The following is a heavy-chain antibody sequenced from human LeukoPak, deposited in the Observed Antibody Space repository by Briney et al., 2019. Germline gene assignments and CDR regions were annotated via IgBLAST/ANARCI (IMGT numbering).Heavy chain of an antibody. CDR2: IYTTGTT. V-gene: IGHV4-4*09. J-gene: IGHJ5*02. CDR1: GDSITSYY. CDR3: ARLLDFLGWFDP. Sequence: SETLSLTCTVSGDSITSYYWSWIRQPPGKGLEWIGYIYTTGTTNYKPSLNPSLKSRVTISVDTSKNQFSLKLSSVTAAGTAVYYCARLLDFLGWFDPWGQGTLVTVSS. D-gene: IGHD3-3*01.